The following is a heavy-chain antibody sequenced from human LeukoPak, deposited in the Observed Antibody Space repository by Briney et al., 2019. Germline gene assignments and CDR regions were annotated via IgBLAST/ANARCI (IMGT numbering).Heavy chain of an antibody. V-gene: IGHV3-9*03. CDR3: AKDSRDSSGWYLDY. CDR1: GFTFDDYA. D-gene: IGHD6-19*01. CDR2: ISWNSGSI. Sequence: GGSLRLSCAASGFTFDDYAMHWVRQAPGKGLEWVPGISWNSGSIGYADSVKGRFTISRDNAKNSLYLQMNSLRAEDMALYYCAKDSRDSSGWYLDYWGQGTLVTVSS. J-gene: IGHJ4*02.